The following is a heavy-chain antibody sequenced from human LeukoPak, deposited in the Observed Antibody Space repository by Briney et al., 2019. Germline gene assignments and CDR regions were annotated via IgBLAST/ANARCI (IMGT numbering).Heavy chain of an antibody. D-gene: IGHD6-13*01. J-gene: IGHJ4*02. V-gene: IGHV3-48*03. CDR3: ARDGYSSSPRDRKPFDY. CDR2: ISSSGSTI. Sequence: SGGSLRLSCAASGFTFSSYEMNWVRQAPGKGLEWVSYISSSGSTIYYADSVKGRFTISRDNAKNSLYLQMNSLRAEDTAVYYCARDGYSSSPRDRKPFDYWGQGTLVTVSS. CDR1: GFTFSSYE.